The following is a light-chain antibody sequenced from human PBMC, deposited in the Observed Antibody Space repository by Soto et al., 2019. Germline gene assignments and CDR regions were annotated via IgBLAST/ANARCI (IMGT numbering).Light chain of an antibody. CDR2: AAT. V-gene: IGKV1-39*01. J-gene: IGKJ1*01. Sequence: DIQMTQSPSSLSASVGDRVTITCQASQDITNYLNWYQQKPGKAPNLLIYAATTLQSGVPSRFSGSGSGTDFTLTISSLQPEDFATYYCQQSYSNPRTFGQGTKVDIK. CDR1: QDITNY. CDR3: QQSYSNPRT.